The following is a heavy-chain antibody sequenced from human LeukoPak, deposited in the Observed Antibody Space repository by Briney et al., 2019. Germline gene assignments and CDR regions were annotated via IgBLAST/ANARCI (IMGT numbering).Heavy chain of an antibody. CDR2: IYWDDDK. CDR3: ARTLTTTVVNF. Sequence: SGPTLVKPTQTLTLTCTFSGFSLSTSGVGVGWIRQPPGKALEWLPLIYWDDDKRYSPSLKSRLTITKDTSKNQVVLTMTNMDPVDTATYYCARTLTTTVVNFWGQGTLVTVSS. CDR1: GFSLSTSGVG. J-gene: IGHJ4*02. D-gene: IGHD4-23*01. V-gene: IGHV2-5*02.